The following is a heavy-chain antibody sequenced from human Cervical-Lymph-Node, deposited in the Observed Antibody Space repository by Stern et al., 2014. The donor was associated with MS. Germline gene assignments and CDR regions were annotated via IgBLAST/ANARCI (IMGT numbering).Heavy chain of an antibody. CDR2: MNHNSGNT. J-gene: IGHJ6*02. Sequence: VQLVQSGAEVKKPGASGKVSCKASGYTFTSYDINWVRQATGQGLQWMGWMNHNSGNTGYAQKVQGRVTMTRNTSISTAYMELSSLRSEDTAVYYCARGGIMTTVTTTYYYYGMDVWGQGTTVTVSS. CDR3: ARGGIMTTVTTTYYYYGMDV. CDR1: GYTFTSYD. V-gene: IGHV1-8*01. D-gene: IGHD4-17*01.